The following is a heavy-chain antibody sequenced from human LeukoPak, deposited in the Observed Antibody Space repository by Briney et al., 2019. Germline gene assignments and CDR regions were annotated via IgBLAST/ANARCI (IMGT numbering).Heavy chain of an antibody. CDR2: IFSDGTT. D-gene: IGHD3-9*01. Sequence: GGSLRLSCAASGFTVGSSFMTWVRQAPGKGLEWVSVIFSDGTTYYTDSVKGRITISRDNSKNTLYLQMNSLRAEDTAVYYCARGLIGYFDWFRHSPFFDYWGQGTLVTVSS. CDR3: ARGLIGYFDWFRHSPFFDY. CDR1: GFTVGSSF. V-gene: IGHV3-53*01. J-gene: IGHJ4*02.